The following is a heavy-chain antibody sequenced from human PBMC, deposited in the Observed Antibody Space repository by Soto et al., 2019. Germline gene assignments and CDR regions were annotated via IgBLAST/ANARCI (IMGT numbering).Heavy chain of an antibody. D-gene: IGHD1-1*01. CDR2: ISSSGDNT. CDR3: AKRERWPASGPY. V-gene: IGHV3-23*01. CDR1: GFTFSSYT. Sequence: GGSLRLSCAASGFTFSSYTITWVRQAPGKGLEWVSDISSSGDNTYYADSVKGRFTISRDNSKNTVYPHMNSLRAEDTALCYCAKRERWPASGPYWGQGTLVTVSS. J-gene: IGHJ4*02.